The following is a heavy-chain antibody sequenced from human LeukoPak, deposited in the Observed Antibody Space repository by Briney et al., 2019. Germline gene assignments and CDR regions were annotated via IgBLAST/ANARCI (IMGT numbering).Heavy chain of an antibody. V-gene: IGHV3-74*01. CDR1: GFTFSNYW. J-gene: IGHJ4*02. CDR3: ARDVGNFNY. Sequence: PGGSLRLSCAASGFTFSNYWMRWVRQAPGKGVVWVSRINSDGISTGYADSVKGRFTVSRDNAKKTLYLQMNSLRAEDTAVYYCARDVGNFNYWGQGTLVTVSS. CDR2: INSDGIST.